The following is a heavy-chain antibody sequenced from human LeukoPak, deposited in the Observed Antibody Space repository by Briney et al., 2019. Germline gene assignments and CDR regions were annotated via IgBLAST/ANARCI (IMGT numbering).Heavy chain of an antibody. CDR1: GGSISSYC. D-gene: IGHD5-18*01. J-gene: IGHJ5*02. V-gene: IGHV4-34*01. CDR3: ARGRVKIQLWLRRGANWFDP. CDR2: INHSGST. Sequence: KPSETLSLTCTVSGGSISSYCWSWIRQPPGKGLEWIGEINHSGSTNYNPSLKSRVTISVDTSKNQFSLKLSSVTAADTAVYYCARGRVKIQLWLRRGANWFDPWGQGTLVTVSS.